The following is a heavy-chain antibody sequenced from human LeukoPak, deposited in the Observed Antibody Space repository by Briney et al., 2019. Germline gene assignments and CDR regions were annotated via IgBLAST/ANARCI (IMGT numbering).Heavy chain of an antibody. V-gene: IGHV3-21*01. CDR3: ASAKYGSGSYYDY. D-gene: IGHD3-10*01. CDR1: GFTFSSYS. Sequence: GGSLRLSCAASGFTFSSYSMNWVRQAPGKGLEWVASISSSSSYIYYADSVKGRFTISRDNAKNSLYLQMNSLRAEDTAVYYCASAKYGSGSYYDYWGQGTLVTVSS. CDR2: ISSSSSYI. J-gene: IGHJ4*02.